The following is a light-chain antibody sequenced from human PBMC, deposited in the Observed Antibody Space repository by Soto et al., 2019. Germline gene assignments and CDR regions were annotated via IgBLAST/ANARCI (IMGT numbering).Light chain of an antibody. CDR2: EVS. J-gene: IGLJ1*01. V-gene: IGLV2-14*01. CDR3: SSYGSTSPRSV. CDR1: SSDVGGYNY. Sequence: QSALTQPASVSGSPGQSITISCTGTSSDVGGYNYVSWYQQHPGKAPKLMIYEVSNRPSGVSNRFSGSKSGNTASLTNSGLHAEDEADYFCSSYGSTSPRSVFGTGTKLTVL.